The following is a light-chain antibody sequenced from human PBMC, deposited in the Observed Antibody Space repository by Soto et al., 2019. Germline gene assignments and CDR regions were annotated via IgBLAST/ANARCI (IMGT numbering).Light chain of an antibody. CDR3: CSYAGSNTLI. CDR2: EGS. CDR1: SSDVGRYNL. J-gene: IGLJ2*01. Sequence: QSALTQPASVSGSPGQSITISCTGTSSDVGRYNLVSWYQQHPGKAPKLMIYEGSKRPSGVSNRFSGSKSGNTASLTISGLQAEDEADYYCCSYAGSNTLIFGRGTKLTVL. V-gene: IGLV2-23*01.